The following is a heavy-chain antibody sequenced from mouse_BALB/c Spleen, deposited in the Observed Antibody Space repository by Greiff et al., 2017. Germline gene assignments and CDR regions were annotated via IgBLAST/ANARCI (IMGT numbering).Heavy chain of an antibody. J-gene: IGHJ2*01. CDR3: VREGDVFDY. D-gene: IGHD3-3*01. CDR1: GFSLTSYD. CDR2: IWTGGGT. Sequence: VAPSQSLSITCTVSGFSLTSYDISWIRQPPGKGLEWLGVIWTGGGTNYNSAFMSRLSISKDNSKSQVFLKMNSLQTDDTAIYYCVREGDVFDYWGQGTTLTVSS. V-gene: IGHV2-9-2*01.